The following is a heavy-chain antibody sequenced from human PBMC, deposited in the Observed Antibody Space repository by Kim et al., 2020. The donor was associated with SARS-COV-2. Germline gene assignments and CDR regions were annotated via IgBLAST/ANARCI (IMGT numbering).Heavy chain of an antibody. V-gene: IGHV1-69*13. CDR2: IIPIFGTA. CDR3: ARSITMIVVVKYYYYYGMDV. Sequence: SVKVSCKASGGTFSSYAISWVRQAPGQGLEWMGGIIPIFGTANYAQKFQGRVTITADESTSTAYMVLSSLRSEDTAVYYCARSITMIVVVKYYYYYGMDVWGQGTTVTVSS. D-gene: IGHD3-22*01. J-gene: IGHJ6*02. CDR1: GGTFSSYA.